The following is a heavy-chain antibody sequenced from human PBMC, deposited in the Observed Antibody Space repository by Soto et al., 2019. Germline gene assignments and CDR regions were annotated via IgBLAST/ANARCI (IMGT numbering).Heavy chain of an antibody. CDR1: GFTFSNAW. V-gene: IGHV3-15*01. J-gene: IGHJ3*02. Sequence: EVQLVESGGGLVKPGGSLRLSCAASGFTFSNAWMSWVRQAPGKGLEWVGRIKSKTDGGTTDYAAPVKGRFTISRDDSKNPLYLQRNSQKTEDTAVYYCTTDTPYIVVVVAATLGAFDIWGQGTMVTVSS. CDR3: TTDTPYIVVVVAATLGAFDI. CDR2: IKSKTDGGTT. D-gene: IGHD2-15*01.